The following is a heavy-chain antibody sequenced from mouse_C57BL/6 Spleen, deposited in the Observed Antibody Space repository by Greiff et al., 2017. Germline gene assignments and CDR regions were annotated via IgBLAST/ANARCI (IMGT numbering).Heavy chain of an antibody. Sequence: VQLQQSGPGLVQPSPSLSITCTVSGFSLTSYGVHWVRQSPGKGLEWLGVIWRGGSTDYNAAFMSRLSITKDNSKSQVFFKMNSLQADDTAIYYGAKRSNWDGGGYAMDYWGQGTSVTVSS. J-gene: IGHJ4*01. V-gene: IGHV2-5*01. CDR1: GFSLTSYG. CDR2: IWRGGST. CDR3: AKRSNWDGGGYAMDY. D-gene: IGHD4-1*01.